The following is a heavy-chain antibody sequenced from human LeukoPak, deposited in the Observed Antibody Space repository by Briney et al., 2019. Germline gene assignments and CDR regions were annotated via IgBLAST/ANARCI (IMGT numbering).Heavy chain of an antibody. CDR1: GFTFSSYS. CDR2: ISSSSSYI. D-gene: IGHD4-17*01. CDR3: ARDSHDYGDYVSFDY. Sequence: NPGGSLRLSCAASGFTFSSYSMNWVRQAPGKGLEWVSSISSSSSYIYYAASVKGRFTISRDNAKNSLYLQMNSLRAEDTAVYYCARDSHDYGDYVSFDYWGQGTLVTVSS. J-gene: IGHJ4*02. V-gene: IGHV3-21*01.